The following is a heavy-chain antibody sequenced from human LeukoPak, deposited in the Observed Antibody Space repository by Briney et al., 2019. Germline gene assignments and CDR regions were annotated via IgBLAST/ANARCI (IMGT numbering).Heavy chain of an antibody. J-gene: IGHJ3*02. CDR3: ARVDVVMGAFDI. D-gene: IGHD2-15*01. V-gene: IGHV4-30-4*02. CDR1: GGSISSGDYY. Sequence: SDALSLTCTVSGGSISSGDYYWSWIRQPPGKGLEWIGYIYHSGSTYYNPSLKSRVTISVDTSKNQFSLKLSSVTAADTAVYYCARVDVVMGAFDIWGQGTMVTVSS. CDR2: IYHSGST.